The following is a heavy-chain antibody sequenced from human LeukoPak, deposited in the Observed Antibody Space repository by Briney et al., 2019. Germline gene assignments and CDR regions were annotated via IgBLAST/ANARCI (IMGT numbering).Heavy chain of an antibody. CDR3: ARGPDYDLLTGYPDYYYYSMDV. CDR2: MNPNSGDT. V-gene: IGHV1-8*02. D-gene: IGHD3-9*01. J-gene: IGHJ6*03. CDR1: GYTFTSYA. Sequence: ASVKVSCKASGYTFTSYAMNWVRQAPGQGLEWMGWMNPNSGDTGYAQTFLGRVTLTRDTSISTAYMELSSLRSEDTAVYYCARGPDYDLLTGYPDYYYYSMDVWGKGTTVTVSS.